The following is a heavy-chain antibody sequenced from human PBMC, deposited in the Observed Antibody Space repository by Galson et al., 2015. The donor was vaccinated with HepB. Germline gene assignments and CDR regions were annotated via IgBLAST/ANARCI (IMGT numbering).Heavy chain of an antibody. V-gene: IGHV5-10-1*01. Sequence: QSGAEVKKPGESLRISCKGSGYIFTTYWINWVRQVPGKGLEWMGRIDPSDFYTDYSPSFQGHVSISADKSVNTAFLYWSSLKASDTAIYYCARQSKIVVPASDQHGMDVWGQGTTVTVSS. D-gene: IGHD3-22*01. CDR2: IDPSDFYT. J-gene: IGHJ6*02. CDR3: ARQSKIVVPASDQHGMDV. CDR1: GYIFTTYW.